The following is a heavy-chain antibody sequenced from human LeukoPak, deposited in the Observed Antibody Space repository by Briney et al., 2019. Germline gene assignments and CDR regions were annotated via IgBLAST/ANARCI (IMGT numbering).Heavy chain of an antibody. J-gene: IGHJ4*02. CDR1: GYSFTDYW. CDR2: IYPGDSDT. Sequence: GESLKTSCQDSGYSFTDYWIGWVRQMPGKGLEWMGIIYPGDSDTRYSPSFQGQVTISADKSISTAYLQWSSLKASDTATYSCARLLHPSTAMAFNYWGQGTLVTVSS. CDR3: ARLLHPSTAMAFNY. V-gene: IGHV5-51*01. D-gene: IGHD5-18*01.